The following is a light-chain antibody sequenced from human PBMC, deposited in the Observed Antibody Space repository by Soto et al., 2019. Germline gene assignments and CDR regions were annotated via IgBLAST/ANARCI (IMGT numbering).Light chain of an antibody. CDR3: LSPDSSASYGV. CDR2: KDS. V-gene: IGLV3-25*02. J-gene: IGLJ3*02. Sequence: SYELTQPPSVSVSPGQTARITCSGDALPKQFAHWFQQKPGQAPVMLIYKDSERPSGIPERFSGSSSGKTITLTISGVQAEDEAAYYCLSPDSSASYGVFGGGTKVTVL. CDR1: ALPKQF.